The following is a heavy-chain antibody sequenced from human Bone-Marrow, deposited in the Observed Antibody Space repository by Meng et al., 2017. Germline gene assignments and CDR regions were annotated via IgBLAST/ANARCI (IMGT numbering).Heavy chain of an antibody. CDR3: ARQSGSYFPFDY. Sequence: SETLSLTCTVSGGSISSYYWSWIRQLPGKGLEWIGYIYYSGSTNYNPSLKSRVTISVDTSKNQFSLKLSSVTAADTAVYYCARQSGSYFPFDYWGQGTLVTVSS. J-gene: IGHJ4*02. V-gene: IGHV4-59*08. D-gene: IGHD1-26*01. CDR1: GGSISSYY. CDR2: IYYSGST.